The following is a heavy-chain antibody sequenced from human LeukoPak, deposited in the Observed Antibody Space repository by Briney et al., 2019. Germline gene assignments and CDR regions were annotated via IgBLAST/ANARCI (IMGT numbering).Heavy chain of an antibody. D-gene: IGHD3-22*01. V-gene: IGHV1-3*01. CDR3: ARGRFRYDRREYYFDY. J-gene: IGHJ4*02. Sequence: RFQGRVTITRDTSASTAYMELSSLRSEDTAVYYCARGRFRYDRREYYFDYWGQGTLVTVSS.